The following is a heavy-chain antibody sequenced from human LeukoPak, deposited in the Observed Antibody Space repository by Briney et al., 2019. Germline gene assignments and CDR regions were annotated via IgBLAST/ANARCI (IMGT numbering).Heavy chain of an antibody. D-gene: IGHD3/OR15-3a*01. Sequence: GGSLRLSCAASGFTFSSYWMSWVRQAPGKGLEWVANIKQDGSEKYYVDSVKGRFTISRDNSNNTLYLQMNSLRVEDTAMYYCARGSFFSTARWFDPWGQGTLVTVSS. CDR3: ARGSFFSTARWFDP. CDR2: IKQDGSEK. CDR1: GFTFSSYW. V-gene: IGHV3-7*01. J-gene: IGHJ5*02.